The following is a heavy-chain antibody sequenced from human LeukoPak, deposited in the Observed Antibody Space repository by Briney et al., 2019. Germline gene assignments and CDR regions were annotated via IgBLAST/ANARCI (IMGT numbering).Heavy chain of an antibody. D-gene: IGHD6-19*01. CDR3: ARWYSSGWAFGY. CDR1: GGTISSYY. V-gene: IGHV4-59*08. CDR2: IHYSGST. J-gene: IGHJ4*02. Sequence: SETLSLTCTVSGGTISSYYWNWIRQPPGKGLEWIGYIHYSGSTKYNPSLKSRVTISVDTSRNQFSLKLSSVTAADTAVYYCARWYSSGWAFGYWGQGTLVTVSS.